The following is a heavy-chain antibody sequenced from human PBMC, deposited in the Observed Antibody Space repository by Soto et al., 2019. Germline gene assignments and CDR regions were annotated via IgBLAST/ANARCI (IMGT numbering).Heavy chain of an antibody. CDR1: GFTFSSYA. D-gene: IGHD3-22*01. V-gene: IGHV3-23*01. Sequence: LRLSCAASGFTFSSYAMSWVRQAPGKGLEWVSAISGSGGSTYYADSVKGRFTISRDNSKNTLYLQMNSLRAEDTAVYYCAKDPSPYDSSGPHYWGQGTLVTVSS. CDR3: AKDPSPYDSSGPHY. J-gene: IGHJ4*02. CDR2: ISGSGGST.